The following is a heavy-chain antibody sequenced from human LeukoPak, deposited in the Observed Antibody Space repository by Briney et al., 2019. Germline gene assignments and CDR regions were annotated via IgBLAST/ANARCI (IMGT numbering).Heavy chain of an antibody. CDR1: GGSFSGYY. V-gene: IGHV4-34*01. Sequence: SETLSLTCAVYGGSFSGYYWSWIRQPPGKGLEWIGEINHSGSTNYNPSLKSRVTISVDTSKNQFFLKLSSVTAADTAVYYCARGSPRIAARRNNWFDPWGQGTLVTVSS. D-gene: IGHD6-6*01. CDR2: INHSGST. J-gene: IGHJ5*02. CDR3: ARGSPRIAARRNNWFDP.